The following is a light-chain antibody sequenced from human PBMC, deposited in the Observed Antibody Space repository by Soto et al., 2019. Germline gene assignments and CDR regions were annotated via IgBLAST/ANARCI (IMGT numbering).Light chain of an antibody. CDR1: QSVSSNY. Sequence: EIVLTQSPGTLSLSPGERATLSCRASQSVSSNYLAWYQQKPGQAPRPLIYGASSRATCIPDRFSGSGAGTDFTLTISRLESEDFAVYYCQQYGSSPWTFGQGTKVEIK. CDR3: QQYGSSPWT. J-gene: IGKJ1*01. CDR2: GAS. V-gene: IGKV3-20*01.